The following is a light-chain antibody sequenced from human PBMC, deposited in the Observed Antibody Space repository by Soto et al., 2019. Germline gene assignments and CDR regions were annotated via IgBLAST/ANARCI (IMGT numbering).Light chain of an antibody. Sequence: QSVLTQPPSASGTPGQRVTISCSGSSSNIGSNYVYWYQQLHGTAPNILIYRNNQRPSGVPDRFSGSKSGTSASLAISGLRSEDEANYYCSAWDDSLSGVVFGGGTKLTVL. J-gene: IGLJ3*02. CDR2: RNN. CDR3: SAWDDSLSGVV. V-gene: IGLV1-47*01. CDR1: SSNIGSNY.